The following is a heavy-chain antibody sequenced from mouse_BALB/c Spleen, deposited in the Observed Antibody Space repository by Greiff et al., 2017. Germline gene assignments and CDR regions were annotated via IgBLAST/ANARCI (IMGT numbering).Heavy chain of an antibody. CDR1: GFTFSSYA. V-gene: IGHV5-9-4*01. J-gene: IGHJ4*01. D-gene: IGHD2-1*01. CDR2: ISSGGSYT. CDR3: AKEGIYSYAMDY. Sequence: EVNVVESGGGLVKPGGSLKLSCAASGFTFSSYAMSWVRQSPEKRLEWVAEISSGGSYTYYPDTVTGRFTISRDNAKNTLYLEMSSLRSEDTAMYYCAKEGIYSYAMDYWGQGTSVTVSS.